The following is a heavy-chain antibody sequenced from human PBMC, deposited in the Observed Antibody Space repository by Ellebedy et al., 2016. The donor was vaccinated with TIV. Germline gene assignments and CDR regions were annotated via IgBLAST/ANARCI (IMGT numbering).Heavy chain of an antibody. Sequence: PGGSLRLSCAASGISLRSYAMSRVRQAPGKGLEWVSTIAGTGGTTYYRDSVKGRFTISRDNSKNTLYLQMSSLTADDTAVYYCAKSPSRKPGLVDCWGQGTLVTVSS. CDR2: IAGTGGTT. J-gene: IGHJ4*02. V-gene: IGHV3-23*01. CDR3: AKSPSRKPGLVDC. CDR1: GISLRSYA. D-gene: IGHD1-14*01.